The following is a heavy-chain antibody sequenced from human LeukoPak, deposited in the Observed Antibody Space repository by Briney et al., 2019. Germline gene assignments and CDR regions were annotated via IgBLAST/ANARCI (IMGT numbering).Heavy chain of an antibody. CDR1: GLPDGSNY. CDR3: ARASKGYYDFWSGPYYFDY. V-gene: IGHV3-53*01. D-gene: IGHD3-3*01. J-gene: IGHJ4*02. CDR2: IYSGGST. Sequence: PGGSLRLSCAASGLPDGSNYMSWLRQAPGKGLEWVSDIYSGGSTYYADSVKGRFTISRDNSKNTLYLQMNSLRAEDTAVYYCARASKGYYDFWSGPYYFDYWGQGTLVTVSS.